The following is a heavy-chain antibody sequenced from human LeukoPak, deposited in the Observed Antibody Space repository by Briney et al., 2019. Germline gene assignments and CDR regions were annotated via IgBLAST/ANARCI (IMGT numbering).Heavy chain of an antibody. J-gene: IGHJ5*02. D-gene: IGHD2-15*01. CDR3: AREGGYCSGGSCYFGGFDP. Sequence: SETLSLTCTVSGGSISSGGYYWSWIRQHPGKGLEWIGYIYYSGSTYYNPSLKSRVTISVDTSKNQFSLKLSSVTAADTAVYYCAREGGYCSGGSCYFGGFDPWGQGTLVTVSS. CDR2: IYYSGST. V-gene: IGHV4-31*03. CDR1: GGSISSGGYY.